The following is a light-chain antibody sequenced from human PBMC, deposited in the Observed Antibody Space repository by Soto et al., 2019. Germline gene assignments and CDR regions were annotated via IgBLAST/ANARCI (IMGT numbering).Light chain of an antibody. Sequence: QSALTQPRSVSGSPGQSVTISCTGSSTDVGGYNYVSWYQQHPGKAPKVMIYEVSNRPSGVSNRFSGSKSGNTASLTISGLQAEDEADYYCSSYTSSSTYVFGTGTKVT. V-gene: IGLV2-14*01. J-gene: IGLJ1*01. CDR2: EVS. CDR1: STDVGGYNY. CDR3: SSYTSSSTYV.